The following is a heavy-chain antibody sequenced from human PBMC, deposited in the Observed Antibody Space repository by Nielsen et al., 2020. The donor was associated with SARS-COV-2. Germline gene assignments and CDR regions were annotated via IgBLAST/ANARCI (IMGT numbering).Heavy chain of an antibody. J-gene: IGHJ4*02. CDR2: IYYSGST. Sequence: SETLSLTCTVSGGSISSSSYYWGWIRQPPGKGLEWIGSIYYSGSTYYNPSLKSRVTISVDTSKNQFSLKLSSVTAADTAVYYCARIHYDFWSGETGVDYWGQGTLVTVSS. D-gene: IGHD3-3*01. CDR1: GGSISSSSYY. CDR3: ARIHYDFWSGETGVDY. V-gene: IGHV4-39*01.